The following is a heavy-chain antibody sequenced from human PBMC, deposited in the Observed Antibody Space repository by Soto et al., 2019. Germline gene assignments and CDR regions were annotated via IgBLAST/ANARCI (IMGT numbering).Heavy chain of an antibody. CDR1: GFTFSIYA. J-gene: IGHJ4*02. D-gene: IGHD3-22*01. CDR3: VKGEYYYDSSGYYPFDY. V-gene: IGHV3-64D*06. Sequence: GGSLRLSCSASGFTFSIYAMHWVRQAPGKGLEYVSSISINGGSTHYADSVKGRFTISRDNSKNTQYLQMSSLRADDTALYYFVKGEYYYDSSGYYPFDYWGQGTLVTVSS. CDR2: ISINGGST.